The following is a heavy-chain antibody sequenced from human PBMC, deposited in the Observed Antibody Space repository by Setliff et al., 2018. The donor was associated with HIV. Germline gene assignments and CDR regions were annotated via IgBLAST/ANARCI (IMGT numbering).Heavy chain of an antibody. J-gene: IGHJ5*02. D-gene: IGHD2-21*01. V-gene: IGHV4-39*01. CDR2: VSQSGST. Sequence: SETLSLTCSVSGVSINRTDHYWGWIRQSPGKRLEWIGSVSQSGSTYYNPSLKSRITISVDRSKNLFSLKLISVTAADQGVYYCARVPVAGANWFDPWGLGTLATVSS. CDR1: GVSINRTDHY. CDR3: ARVPVAGANWFDP.